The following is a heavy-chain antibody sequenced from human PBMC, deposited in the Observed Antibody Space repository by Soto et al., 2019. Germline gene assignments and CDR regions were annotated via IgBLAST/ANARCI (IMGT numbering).Heavy chain of an antibody. D-gene: IGHD6-13*01. CDR3: AGCIAAAGRKGYYYYGMDV. CDR2: IYHSGST. Sequence: SETLSLTCAVSGGIMSSSNWWRWVRQPPGKGLEWIGEIYHSGSTNYNPSLKSRVAISVDKSKNQFSLKLSSVTAADTAVYYCAGCIAAAGRKGYYYYGMDVWGQGTTVT. J-gene: IGHJ6*02. V-gene: IGHV4-4*02. CDR1: GGIMSSSNW.